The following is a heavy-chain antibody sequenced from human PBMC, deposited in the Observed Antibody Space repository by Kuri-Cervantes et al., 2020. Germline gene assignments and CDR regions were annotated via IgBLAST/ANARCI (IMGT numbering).Heavy chain of an antibody. Sequence: SVKVSCKASGGTFSNSAISWVRQAPGQGLEWMGGFIPVFGTSNYAQKLQGRVTMTTDTSTSTAYMELRSLRSDDTAVYYCARDRPSNRITMIVGGDYWGQGTLVTVSS. CDR3: ARDRPSNRITMIVGGDY. J-gene: IGHJ4*02. V-gene: IGHV1-69*05. CDR1: GGTFSNSA. D-gene: IGHD3-22*01. CDR2: FIPVFGTS.